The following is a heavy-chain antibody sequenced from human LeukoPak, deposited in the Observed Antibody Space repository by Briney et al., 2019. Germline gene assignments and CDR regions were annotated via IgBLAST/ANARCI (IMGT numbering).Heavy chain of an antibody. J-gene: IGHJ4*02. CDR3: ASYPRNIPPPPFDY. D-gene: IGHD2-21*01. CDR2: INPNNGDT. Sequence: ASVKVSCKASGYTFTALYIHWVRQAPGQGLEWMGWINPNNGDTKYVQSFLGRVTMTRDTSTTTAYLELRSLRSDDTAVYFCASYPRNIPPPPFDYCAQGTLVTVSS. V-gene: IGHV1-2*02. CDR1: GYTFTALY.